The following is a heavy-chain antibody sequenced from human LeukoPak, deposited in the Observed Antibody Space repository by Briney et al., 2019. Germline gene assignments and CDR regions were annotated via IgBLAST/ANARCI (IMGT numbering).Heavy chain of an antibody. CDR1: GGSISNY. CDR2: IYASGST. Sequence: SETLSLTCTVSGGSISNYWSWIRQPAGKGLEWIGRIYASGSTNYNPSLKSRVTMSVDTSKNQFSLKLSSVTAADTAVYYCARTGYYYGSGSLIDYWGQGTLVTVSS. J-gene: IGHJ4*02. D-gene: IGHD3-10*01. V-gene: IGHV4-4*07. CDR3: ARTGYYYGSGSLIDY.